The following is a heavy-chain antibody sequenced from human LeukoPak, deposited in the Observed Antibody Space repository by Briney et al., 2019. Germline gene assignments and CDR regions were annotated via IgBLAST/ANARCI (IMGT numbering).Heavy chain of an antibody. J-gene: IGHJ4*02. D-gene: IGHD3-3*01. Sequence: PGGSLRLSCAASGFTFSSYAMSWVRQAPGKGLEWVSAISGSGGSTYYADSVKGRFTISRDNSKNTLYLQMNSLRAEDTAAYFCARDLSGQLDYWGQGTLVTVSS. CDR2: ISGSGGST. CDR1: GFTFSSYA. CDR3: ARDLSGQLDY. V-gene: IGHV3-23*01.